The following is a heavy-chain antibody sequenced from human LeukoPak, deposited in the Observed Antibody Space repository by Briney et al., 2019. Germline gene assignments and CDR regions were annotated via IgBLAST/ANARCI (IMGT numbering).Heavy chain of an antibody. CDR3: ARVDWEGSGSYYFDY. CDR2: IIPIFGTA. Sequence: SVKVSCKASGGTFSSYAISWVRQAPGQGLEWMGGIIPIFGTANYAQKFQGRVTITTDESTSTAYMELSSLRSEDTAVYHCARVDWEGSGSYYFDYWGQGTLVTVSS. V-gene: IGHV1-69*05. J-gene: IGHJ4*02. D-gene: IGHD1-26*01. CDR1: GGTFSSYA.